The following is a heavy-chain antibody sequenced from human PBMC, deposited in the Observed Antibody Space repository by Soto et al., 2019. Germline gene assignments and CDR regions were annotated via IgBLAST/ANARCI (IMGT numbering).Heavy chain of an antibody. J-gene: IGHJ6*02. CDR1: GYSFTTYW. Sequence: HGESLKISCKGSGYSFTTYWSGWVRQMPGKGLEWMGIIYPGDSDTRYSPSFQGQVTISADKSISTAYLQWSSLKASDTAMYYCARLGSDYAGSAFYGMDVWGQGTTVTVSS. CDR3: ARLGSDYAGSAFYGMDV. CDR2: IYPGDSDT. D-gene: IGHD4-17*01. V-gene: IGHV5-51*01.